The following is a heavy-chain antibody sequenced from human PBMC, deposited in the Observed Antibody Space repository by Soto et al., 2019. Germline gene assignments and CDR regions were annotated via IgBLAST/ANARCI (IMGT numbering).Heavy chain of an antibody. J-gene: IGHJ4*02. CDR1: GGSISSGDYY. V-gene: IGHV4-30-4*01. Sequence: SETLSLTCTVSGGSISSGDYYWSWIRQPPGKGLEWIGYIYYSGSTYYNPSLKSRVTISVDTSKNQFSLKLSSVTAADTAVYYCARDRGYYYVSSGYFPFFDYWGQGTLVTVSS. CDR3: ARDRGYYYVSSGYFPFFDY. D-gene: IGHD3-22*01. CDR2: IYYSGST.